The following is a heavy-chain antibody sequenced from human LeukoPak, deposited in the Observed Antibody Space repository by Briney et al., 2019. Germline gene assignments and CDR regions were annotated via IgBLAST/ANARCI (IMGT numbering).Heavy chain of an antibody. CDR3: ARKRALGISAWSGSFDY. D-gene: IGHD3-3*01. J-gene: IGHJ4*02. CDR2: IYYSGST. V-gene: IGHV4-39*07. Sequence: SSETLSLTCTVSGGSISSSSYYWGWIRQPPGKGLEWIGSIYYSGSTYYNPSLKSRVTISVDTSKNQFSLKLSSVTAADTAVYYCARKRALGISAWSGSFDYWGQGTLVTVSS. CDR1: GGSISSSSYY.